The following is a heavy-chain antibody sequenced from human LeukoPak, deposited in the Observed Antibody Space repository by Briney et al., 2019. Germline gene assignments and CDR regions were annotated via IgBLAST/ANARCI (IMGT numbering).Heavy chain of an antibody. D-gene: IGHD1-26*01. CDR3: VRGTVGALYYFDY. V-gene: IGHV1-69*05. Sequence: SVKVSCKASGGTFSSYAISWVRQAPGQGLEWMGGIIPIFGTANYAQKFQGRVTITTDESTSTAYMELSSLRSEDTAVYYCVRGTVGALYYFDYWGQGTLVTVSS. CDR2: IIPIFGTA. J-gene: IGHJ4*02. CDR1: GGTFSSYA.